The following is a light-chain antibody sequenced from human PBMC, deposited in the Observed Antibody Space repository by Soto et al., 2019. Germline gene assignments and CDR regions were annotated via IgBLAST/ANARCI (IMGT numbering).Light chain of an antibody. CDR3: QQRSNWPPVIT. CDR1: QSFSSY. V-gene: IGKV3-11*01. CDR2: DAS. Sequence: EIVLTQSPATLSLSPGERATLSCRASQSFSSYLAWYQQKPGQAPRLLIYDASKRATGIPARFSGRGSGTDCTLTISSLEPEDFAVYYCQQRSNWPPVITFGQRPRLEIK. J-gene: IGKJ5*01.